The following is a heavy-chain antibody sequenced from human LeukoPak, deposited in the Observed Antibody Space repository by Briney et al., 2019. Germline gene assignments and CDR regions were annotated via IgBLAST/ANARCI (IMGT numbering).Heavy chain of an antibody. Sequence: PGRSLRLSCAGSGFTFSNYVMHWVRQAPGKGLEWVAFISCDGSNKYYADSVKGRFTISRDNSKNTLYLQMNSLRAEDTAVYYCARSPGYCSSTSCYARLHPGFFDYWGQGTLVTVSS. V-gene: IGHV3-30*03. J-gene: IGHJ4*02. CDR1: GFTFSNYV. CDR2: ISCDGSNK. CDR3: ARSPGYCSSTSCYARLHPGFFDY. D-gene: IGHD2-2*01.